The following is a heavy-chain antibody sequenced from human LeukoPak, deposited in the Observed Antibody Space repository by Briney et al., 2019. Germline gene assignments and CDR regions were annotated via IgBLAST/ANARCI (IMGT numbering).Heavy chain of an antibody. CDR3: AKSVDSRGYWFERGADF. Sequence: PGGSLRLSCAASGFTFSSYAITWVRQAPGEGLEWVSTVSGHGTSSYYPDSVKGRFTVSRDNSKNTVFLQMSSLGAEDSAQYCCAKSVDSRGYWFERGADFWGQGTVVTVSS. V-gene: IGHV3-23*01. CDR2: VSGHGTSS. CDR1: GFTFSSYA. D-gene: IGHD3-22*01. J-gene: IGHJ4*02.